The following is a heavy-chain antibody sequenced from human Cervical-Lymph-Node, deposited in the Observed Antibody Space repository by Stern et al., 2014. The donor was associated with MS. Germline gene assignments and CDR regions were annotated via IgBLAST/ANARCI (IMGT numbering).Heavy chain of an antibody. J-gene: IGHJ4*02. D-gene: IGHD1-26*01. V-gene: IGHV2-5*02. CDR3: AHRRVGATPLDY. Sequence: QVTLRESGPTLVKPTQTLTLTCTFSGFSLSTSGVGVGWIRQPPGKALEGLALIYWDDDKRYSPSLKSRLTITKDTSKNQVVLTMTNMDPVDTATYYCAHRRVGATPLDYWGQGTLVTVSS. CDR2: IYWDDDK. CDR1: GFSLSTSGVG.